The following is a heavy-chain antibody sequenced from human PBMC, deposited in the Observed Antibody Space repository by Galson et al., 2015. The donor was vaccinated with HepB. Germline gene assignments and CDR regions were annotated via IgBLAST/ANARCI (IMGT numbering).Heavy chain of an antibody. CDR2: ISAYNGNT. CDR3: ARVSYYYDSSGYYQLFDY. J-gene: IGHJ4*02. V-gene: IGHV1-18*01. CDR1: GYTFTSYG. D-gene: IGHD3-22*01. Sequence: SVKVSCKASGYTFTSYGISWVRQAPGQGLEWMGWISAYNGNTNYAQKLQGRVTMTTDTSTSTAYMELRSLRSDDTAVYYCARVSYYYDSSGYYQLFDYWGQGTLVTVSS.